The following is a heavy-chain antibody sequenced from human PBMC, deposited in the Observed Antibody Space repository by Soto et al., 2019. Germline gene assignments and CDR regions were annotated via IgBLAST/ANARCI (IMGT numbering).Heavy chain of an antibody. CDR3: ARSYMVRGVANWFDP. D-gene: IGHD3-10*01. CDR1: GGSISSSNW. Sequence: QVQLQESGPGLVKPSGTLSLTCAVSGGSISSSNWWSWVRQPPGKGLEWIGEIYHSGSTNYNPSLNSRVTKSVDKSKNQFSLKLSYVTAADTAVYYCARSYMVRGVANWFDPWGQGTLVTVSS. V-gene: IGHV4-4*02. CDR2: IYHSGST. J-gene: IGHJ5*02.